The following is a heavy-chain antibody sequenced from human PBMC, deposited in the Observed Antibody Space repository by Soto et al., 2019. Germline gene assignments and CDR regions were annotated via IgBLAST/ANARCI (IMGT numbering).Heavy chain of an antibody. J-gene: IGHJ4*02. V-gene: IGHV3-53*01. CDR1: GFTVSNNY. CDR2: IYSGGST. Sequence: GGSLRLSCAASGFTVSNNYMSWVRQAPGKGLEWVSVIYSGGSTYYTDSVKVRFTISRDNSQNTLYLQMNSLRAEDTAVYYCARHSSDYYYFDYWGQGTLVTVSS. CDR3: ARHSSDYYYFDY. D-gene: IGHD3-22*01.